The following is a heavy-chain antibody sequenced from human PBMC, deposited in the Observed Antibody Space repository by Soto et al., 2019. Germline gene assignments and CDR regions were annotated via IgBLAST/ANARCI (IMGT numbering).Heavy chain of an antibody. J-gene: IGHJ4*02. CDR1: GFTFRDYA. CDR3: AKGGAVYGLLTHDY. Sequence: EVQLLESGGGLKQPGGSLRLSCAASGFTFRDYAMSWVRQAPGKGLEWVTTITGSSSNLYYSDSVKGRFAISRDNSKNTLYLQMDSLTAEDTAVYYCAKGGAVYGLLTHDYWGQGTLVTVSS. D-gene: IGHD3-9*01. V-gene: IGHV3-23*01. CDR2: ITGSSSNL.